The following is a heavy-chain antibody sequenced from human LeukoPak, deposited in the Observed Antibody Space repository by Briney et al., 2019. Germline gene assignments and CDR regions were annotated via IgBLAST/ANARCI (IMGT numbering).Heavy chain of an antibody. Sequence: PGGSLRLSCAASGFTFSSYAMHWVRQAPGKGLEWVALISYDGSNKYYADSVKGRFTISRDNSKNTLYLQMNSLRAEDTAVYYCARDSVDTAMVTGWFDPWGQGTLVTVSS. J-gene: IGHJ5*02. CDR2: ISYDGSNK. CDR3: ARDSVDTAMVTGWFDP. V-gene: IGHV3-30*04. D-gene: IGHD5-18*01. CDR1: GFTFSSYA.